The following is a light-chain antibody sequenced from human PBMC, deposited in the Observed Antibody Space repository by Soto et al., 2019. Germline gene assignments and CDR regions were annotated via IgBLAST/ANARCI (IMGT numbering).Light chain of an antibody. V-gene: IGKV1-39*01. Sequence: DIQMTQSPSSLSASVGDRVTITCRASQSISSSLNWYQQKPGKAPDLLIYAASKLQSGVPSRFSGSGSGTDFTLTISSLQPEDFANYYCQQSYSSPQMYTFGQGTKLEIK. CDR1: QSISSS. J-gene: IGKJ2*01. CDR3: QQSYSSPQMYT. CDR2: AAS.